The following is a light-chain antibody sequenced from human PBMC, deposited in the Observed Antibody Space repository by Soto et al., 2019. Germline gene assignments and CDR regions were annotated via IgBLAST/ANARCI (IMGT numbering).Light chain of an antibody. J-gene: IGKJ1*01. V-gene: IGKV1-39*01. CDR2: AAS. Sequence: DIQMTQSPSYLSASVGDRVTITCRTSHSFSIYLNWYQQKPGKAPNLLIYAASSLGSGVPSRFSVSGSGTDFTLIISSLQPEDIATYYCQQSYSTPWTFGQGTKVEI. CDR1: HSFSIY. CDR3: QQSYSTPWT.